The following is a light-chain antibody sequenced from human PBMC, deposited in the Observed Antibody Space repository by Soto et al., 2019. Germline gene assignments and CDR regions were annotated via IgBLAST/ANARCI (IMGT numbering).Light chain of an antibody. CDR1: QSVSRN. CDR3: QQYNNWPLT. J-gene: IGKJ4*01. Sequence: ETVMTQSPATLSVSPGERTTLSCRASQSVSRNLAWYQQRPGQTPRLLFYGASTRATGIPARFSASGSGTEFTLTISSLQSEDFAVYYWQQYNNWPLTVGGGTKVAIE. CDR2: GAS. V-gene: IGKV3-15*01.